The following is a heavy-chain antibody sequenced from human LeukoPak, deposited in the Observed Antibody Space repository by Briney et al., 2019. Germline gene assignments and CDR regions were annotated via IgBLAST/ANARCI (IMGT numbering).Heavy chain of an antibody. CDR3: AMAGCSSTSCYRVDAFDI. V-gene: IGHV5-51*01. CDR1: GYSFTSYW. CDR2: IYPGDSDT. D-gene: IGHD2-2*01. J-gene: IGHJ3*02. Sequence: GESLKISCKGSGYSFTSYWIGWVRQMPGKGLEWMGIIYPGDSDTRYSPSFQGQVTISADKSISTAYLQWSSLKASDTAMYYCAMAGCSSTSCYRVDAFDIWGQGTMVTVSS.